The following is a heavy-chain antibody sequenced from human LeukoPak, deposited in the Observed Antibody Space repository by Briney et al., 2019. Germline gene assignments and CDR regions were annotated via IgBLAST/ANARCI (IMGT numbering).Heavy chain of an antibody. CDR2: IYTSGST. CDR3: ARPTHYYDSSGYLSAGWYFDL. J-gene: IGHJ2*01. Sequence: SETLSLTCTVSGGSISSYYWSWIRQPAGKGLEWIGRIYTSGSTNYNPSLKSRVTMSVDTSKNPFSLKLSSVTAADTAVYYCARPTHYYDSSGYLSAGWYFDLWGRGTLVTVSS. D-gene: IGHD3-22*01. CDR1: GGSISSYY. V-gene: IGHV4-4*07.